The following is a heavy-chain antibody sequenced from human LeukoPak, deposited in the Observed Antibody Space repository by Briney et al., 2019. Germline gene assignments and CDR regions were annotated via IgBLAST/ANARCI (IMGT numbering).Heavy chain of an antibody. V-gene: IGHV4-61*02. D-gene: IGHD3-3*01. J-gene: IGHJ4*02. CDR3: ARYYDFWSGSIFDY. Sequence: SQTLSLTCTVSGGSISSGSYYWGWIRQPAGKGLEWIGRIYTSGSTNYNPSLKSRVTISVDTSKNQSSLKLSSVTAADTAVYYCARYYDFWSGSIFDYWGQGTLVTVSS. CDR2: IYTSGST. CDR1: GGSISSGSYY.